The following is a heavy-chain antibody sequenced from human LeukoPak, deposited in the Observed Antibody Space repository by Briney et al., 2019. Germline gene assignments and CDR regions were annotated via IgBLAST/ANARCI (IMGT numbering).Heavy chain of an antibody. CDR3: AKDPLGFCTRATCRYLDS. CDR1: GFTFSNYG. D-gene: IGHD2-8*01. CDR2: IWYDGSNR. J-gene: IGHJ4*02. V-gene: IGHV3-30*02. Sequence: GGSLRLSCAASGFTFSNYGMHWVRQAPGEGLEWVAFIWYDGSNRYYADSVRGRFTISRDNSENTLFLQMSSLRTEDTAVYYCAKDPLGFCTRATCRYLDSWGQGTLVTVSS.